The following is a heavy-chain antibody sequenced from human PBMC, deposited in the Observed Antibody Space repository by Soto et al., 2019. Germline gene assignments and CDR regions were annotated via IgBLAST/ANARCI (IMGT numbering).Heavy chain of an antibody. Sequence: EVQLLESGGGLVQPGGSLRLSCAASGFTFSHYAMSWVRQAPGKGLQWVSTIFGSGAPTHYADSVKGRFGISRDNSINMLFLEMNSLTDEDTAVYYCTREASSWGFAFDLWGQGTRVAVSS. CDR1: GFTFSHYA. D-gene: IGHD3-16*01. CDR2: IFGSGAPT. CDR3: TREASSWGFAFDL. V-gene: IGHV3-23*01. J-gene: IGHJ3*01.